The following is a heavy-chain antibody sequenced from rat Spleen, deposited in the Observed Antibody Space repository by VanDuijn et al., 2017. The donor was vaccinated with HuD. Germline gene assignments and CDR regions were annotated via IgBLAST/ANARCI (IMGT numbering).Heavy chain of an antibody. CDR2: ILSGGNT. J-gene: IGHJ2*01. CDR1: GFSLTSYT. Sequence: QVQLKESGPGLVQPSQTLSLTCTVSGFSLTSYTVSWVRQPPGKGLEWIAAILSGGNTYYNSALKSRLSISRDISKSQVFLKMNRLQTEDTAMYFCARGWERFAYWGQGVMVTVSS. D-gene: IGHD5-1*01. V-gene: IGHV2-6*01. CDR3: ARGWERFAY.